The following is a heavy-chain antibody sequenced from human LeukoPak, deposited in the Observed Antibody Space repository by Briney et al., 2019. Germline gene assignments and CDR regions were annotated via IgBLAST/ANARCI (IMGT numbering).Heavy chain of an antibody. CDR3: ARVMSEGYFDY. CDR1: GYTFTSYA. J-gene: IGHJ4*02. CDR2: IIPIFGTA. V-gene: IGHV1-69*13. D-gene: IGHD2-8*01. Sequence: ASVKVSCKASGYTFTSYAISWVRQAPGQGLEWVGGIIPIFGTANYAQKFQGRVTITADESTSTAYMELSSLRSEDTAVYYCARVMSEGYFDYWGQGTLVTVSS.